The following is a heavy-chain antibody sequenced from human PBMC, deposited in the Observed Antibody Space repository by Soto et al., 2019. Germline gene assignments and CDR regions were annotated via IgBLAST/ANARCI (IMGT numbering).Heavy chain of an antibody. D-gene: IGHD3-22*01. J-gene: IGHJ6*02. V-gene: IGHV1-18*01. CDR1: GYTFTSYG. CDR3: ARGGDSSGYYYYYYGMDV. Sequence: QVQLVQSGAEVKKPGASVKVSCKASGYTFTSYGISWVRQAPGQGLEWMGWISAYNGNTNYAQKLQGRVTMTTDTSKSPAYMEPRSLRSGDTAVYYCARGGDSSGYYYYYYGMDVWGQGTTVTVSS. CDR2: ISAYNGNT.